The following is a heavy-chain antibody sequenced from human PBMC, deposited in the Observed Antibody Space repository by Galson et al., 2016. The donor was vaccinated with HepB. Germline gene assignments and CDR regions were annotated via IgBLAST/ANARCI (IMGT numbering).Heavy chain of an antibody. Sequence: SLRLSCAASGSTFSSYGMHWVRQAPGKGLEWVAVIWYDGSNKYYADSVKGRFTISRDNSKNTLYLQMNSLRAEDTAVYYCARDKRGELPPYYYYMDVWGKGTTVTVSS. D-gene: IGHD1-26*01. CDR1: GSTFSSYG. V-gene: IGHV3-33*01. J-gene: IGHJ6*03. CDR2: IWYDGSNK. CDR3: ARDKRGELPPYYYYMDV.